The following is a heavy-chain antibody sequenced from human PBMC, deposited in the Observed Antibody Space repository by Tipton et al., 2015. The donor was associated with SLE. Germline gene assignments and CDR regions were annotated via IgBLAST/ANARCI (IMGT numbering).Heavy chain of an antibody. V-gene: IGHV4-59*08. Sequence: TLSLTCTVSSGSITSSYWSWIRQPPGKGLQWIGYIHHSGSTIYNPSLKSRVTISVDTSKSQFSLKLTSVTAADTAVYYCARRIVGYCSGGSCLPFDHWGQGTLVTVSS. CDR2: IHHSGST. D-gene: IGHD2-15*01. CDR1: SGSITSSY. CDR3: ARRIVGYCSGGSCLPFDH. J-gene: IGHJ4*02.